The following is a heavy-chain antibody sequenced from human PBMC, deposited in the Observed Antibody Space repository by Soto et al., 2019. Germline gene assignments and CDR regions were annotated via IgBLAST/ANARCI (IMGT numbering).Heavy chain of an antibody. CDR2: IIPIFGTA. CDR3: ARGHIVVVPAAQTNYYYGMDV. Sequence: SVKVSCKASGGTFSSYAISWVRQAPGQGLEWMGGIIPIFGTANYAQKFQGRVTITADKSTSTAYTELSSLRSEDTAVYYCARGHIVVVPAAQTNYYYGMDVWGQGTTVTVSS. D-gene: IGHD2-2*01. CDR1: GGTFSSYA. V-gene: IGHV1-69*06. J-gene: IGHJ6*02.